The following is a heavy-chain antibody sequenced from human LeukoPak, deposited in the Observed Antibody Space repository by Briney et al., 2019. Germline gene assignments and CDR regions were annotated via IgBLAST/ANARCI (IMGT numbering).Heavy chain of an antibody. CDR1: GGSISSYY. J-gene: IGHJ4*02. V-gene: IGHV4-59*08. CDR3: ARHSSSWYGFDY. CDR2: IYYSGST. Sequence: SETLSLTCTVSGGSISSYYWSWIRQPPGKGLEWIGYIYYSGSTNYNPSLKSRVTTSVDTSKNQFSLKLSSVTAADTAVYYCARHSSSWYGFDYWGQGTLVTVSS. D-gene: IGHD6-13*01.